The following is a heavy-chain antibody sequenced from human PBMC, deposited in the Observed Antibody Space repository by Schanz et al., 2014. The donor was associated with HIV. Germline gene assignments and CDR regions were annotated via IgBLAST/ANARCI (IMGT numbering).Heavy chain of an antibody. CDR3: AREKDLGYSSTLGF. V-gene: IGHV3-11*01. D-gene: IGHD6-13*01. CDR1: GFTFNDYY. Sequence: QVQLVESGGGLVKPGGSLRLSCAASGFTFNDYYMTWIRQAPGKGLEWVSYISDTGTTTYYADSVNGRFTISRDNAKNSMFLQMSSLRGEDTAVYYCAREKDLGYSSTLGFWGQGTLVTVSS. CDR2: ISDTGTTT. J-gene: IGHJ4*02.